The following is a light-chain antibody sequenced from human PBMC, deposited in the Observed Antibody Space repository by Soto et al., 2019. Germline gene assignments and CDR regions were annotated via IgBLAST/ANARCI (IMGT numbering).Light chain of an antibody. CDR3: SAWDDILTGWV. Sequence: QSVLTQPPSASGTPGQRVTISCSGSSSNIGGNSVDWYQQLPGTAPKLLIYSNNQRPSGVPDRFSGSKSGTSASLAISGLQSEDEADYYCSAWDDILTGWVFGGGTKVTVL. V-gene: IGLV1-44*01. CDR2: SNN. J-gene: IGLJ3*02. CDR1: SSNIGGNS.